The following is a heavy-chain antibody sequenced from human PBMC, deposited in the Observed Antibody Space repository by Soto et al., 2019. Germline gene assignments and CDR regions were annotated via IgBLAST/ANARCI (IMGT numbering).Heavy chain of an antibody. Sequence: QVQLVQSGAEVKKPGASVKVSCKASGYTFTGYYMHWVRQAPGQGLEWMGWINPNRGGTNYAQKFQGWVTMTRDTSISTAYMELSRLRSDDTAVYYCARGAKSRHYYYDSSANSPEFDYWGQGTLVTVSS. J-gene: IGHJ4*02. CDR1: GYTFTGYY. CDR2: INPNRGGT. CDR3: ARGAKSRHYYYDSSANSPEFDY. D-gene: IGHD3-22*01. V-gene: IGHV1-2*04.